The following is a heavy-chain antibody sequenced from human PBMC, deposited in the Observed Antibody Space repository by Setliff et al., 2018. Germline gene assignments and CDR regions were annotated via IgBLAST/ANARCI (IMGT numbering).Heavy chain of an antibody. V-gene: IGHV3-64*03. Sequence: PGGSLRLSCSASGFSFSGYGMHWVRQAPGKGLEYVSSITTNGGRTRYADSVKGRFTISRDNSKETLFLQMTSLRVEDTAVYYCVTTNWDLIGWGQGTLVTVSS. CDR3: VTTNWDLIG. CDR2: ITTNGGRT. D-gene: IGHD1-7*01. CDR1: GFSFSGYG. J-gene: IGHJ4*02.